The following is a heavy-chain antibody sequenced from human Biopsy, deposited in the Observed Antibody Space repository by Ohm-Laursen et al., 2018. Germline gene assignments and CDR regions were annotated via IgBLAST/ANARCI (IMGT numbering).Heavy chain of an antibody. CDR3: VKAAYGSGTYHPLDY. D-gene: IGHD3-10*01. CDR1: GLTFDDYA. Sequence: SLRLSCAASGLTFDDYAMHWVRQAPGKGLEWVSGISWNSDFIGYADSVKGRFTISRDNAKRSLYLQMSSLRVEDTAFYYCVKAAYGSGTYHPLDYWGQGTLVTVSS. V-gene: IGHV3-9*01. J-gene: IGHJ4*02. CDR2: ISWNSDFI.